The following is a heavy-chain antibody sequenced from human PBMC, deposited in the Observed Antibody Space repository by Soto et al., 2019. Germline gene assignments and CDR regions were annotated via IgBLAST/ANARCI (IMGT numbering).Heavy chain of an antibody. CDR3: ARDRDLMLRGGESFGYSFDY. D-gene: IGHD3-16*01. V-gene: IGHV3-21*01. CDR2: ISSSGSYI. J-gene: IGHJ4*02. Sequence: EVQLVESGGGLVKPGGSLRLSCAASGFTFSSFSMNWVRQAPGKGLEWVSSISSSGSYIYYADSVKGAFTISRDNAKKSLFLQMNSLRAEDTAVYYCARDRDLMLRGGESFGYSFDYWGQGTLVTVSS. CDR1: GFTFSSFS.